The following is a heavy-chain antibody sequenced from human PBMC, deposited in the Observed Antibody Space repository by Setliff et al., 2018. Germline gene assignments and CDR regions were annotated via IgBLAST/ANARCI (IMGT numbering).Heavy chain of an antibody. D-gene: IGHD3-10*01. CDR2: IYSDGSST. V-gene: IGHV3-23*03. CDR3: AKDRPQGVNGRSLDY. CDR1: GFTFSNYA. J-gene: IGHJ4*02. Sequence: GGSLRLSCAASGFTFSNYAMNWVRQAPGKGLEWVSVIYSDGSSTYYGDFVKGRFTISRDNSQNTLYLQMNSLRAEDTAVYYCAKDRPQGVNGRSLDYWGRGALVTVSS.